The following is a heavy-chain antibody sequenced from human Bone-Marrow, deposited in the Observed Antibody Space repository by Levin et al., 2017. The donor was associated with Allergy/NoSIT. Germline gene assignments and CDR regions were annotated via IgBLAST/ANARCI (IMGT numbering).Heavy chain of an antibody. CDR2: ISGIGGIT. J-gene: IGHJ6*02. CDR1: GITLRSDA. CDR3: ATGRGVGGYDYYHHGLDV. Sequence: GGSLRLSCAASGITLRSDAITWVRQAPGKGLEWVSAISGIGGITYYADSVKGRFTISRDNSNSTLYLQMNSLRDEDTAVYYCATGRGVGGYDYYHHGLDVWGQGTTVTVSS. V-gene: IGHV3-23*01. D-gene: IGHD2-21*02.